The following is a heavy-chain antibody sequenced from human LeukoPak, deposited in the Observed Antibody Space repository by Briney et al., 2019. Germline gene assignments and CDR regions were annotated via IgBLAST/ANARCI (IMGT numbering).Heavy chain of an antibody. J-gene: IGHJ6*03. D-gene: IGHD3-3*01. CDR2: MNPNSGNT. V-gene: IGHV1-8*01. CDR3: ARVAPGHYDFWSGSGYYMDV. Sequence: VASVKVSRKASGYTFTSYDINWVRQATGQGLEWMGWMNPNSGNTGYAQKFQGRVTMTRNTSISTAYMELSSLRSEDTAVYYCARVAPGHYDFWSGSGYYMDVWGKGTTVTVPS. CDR1: GYTFTSYD.